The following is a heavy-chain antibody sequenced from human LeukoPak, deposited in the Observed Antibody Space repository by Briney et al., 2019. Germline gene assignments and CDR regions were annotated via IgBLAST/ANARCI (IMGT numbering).Heavy chain of an antibody. Sequence: PSQTLSLTCTVSGGSISSGDYYWSWIRQPPGKGLEWIGYIYYSGSTYYNPSLKSRVTISVDTSKNQFSLKLSSVTAADTAVYYCARDLRYREDSGHAFDIWGQGTMVTVSS. CDR2: IYYSGST. V-gene: IGHV4-30-4*01. CDR3: ARDLRYREDSGHAFDI. J-gene: IGHJ3*02. CDR1: GGSISSGDYY. D-gene: IGHD5-12*01.